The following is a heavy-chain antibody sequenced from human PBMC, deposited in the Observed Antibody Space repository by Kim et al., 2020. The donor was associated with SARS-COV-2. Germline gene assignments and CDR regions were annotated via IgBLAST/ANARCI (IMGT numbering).Heavy chain of an antibody. CDR1: GYTFTSYD. CDR2: MNPNSGNT. CDR3: ARSPGFLEWLPPDY. V-gene: IGHV1-8*01. J-gene: IGHJ4*02. D-gene: IGHD3-3*01. Sequence: ASVKVSCKASGYTFTSYDINWVRQATGQGLEWMGWMNPNSGNTGYAQKFQGRVTMTRNTSISTAYMELSSLRSEDTAVYYCARSPGFLEWLPPDYWGQGTLVTVSS.